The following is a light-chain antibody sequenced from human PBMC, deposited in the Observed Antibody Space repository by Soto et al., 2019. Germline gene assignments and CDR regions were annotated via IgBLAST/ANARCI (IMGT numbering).Light chain of an antibody. Sequence: DIHLTQSPSFLSASVRDRVTITCRASQGIDNYLAWYQQKPGKAPKLLMYAAATLQSGVPSRFSGSGSGTEFNLTISSLQPEDFATYSCQQLYSYPLTFGGGTKVEI. CDR3: QQLYSYPLT. J-gene: IGKJ4*01. CDR2: AAA. CDR1: QGIDNY. V-gene: IGKV1-9*01.